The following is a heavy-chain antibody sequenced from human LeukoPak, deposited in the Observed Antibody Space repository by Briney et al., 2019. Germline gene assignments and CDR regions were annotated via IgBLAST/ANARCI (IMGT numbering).Heavy chain of an antibody. D-gene: IGHD2-2*01. J-gene: IGHJ5*02. CDR3: ARGLRPSSTSCYLKP. Sequence: SETLSLTCAVYGGSSSGYYWSWIRQPPGKGLEWIGEINHSGSTNYNPSLKSRVTISVDTSKNQFSLKLSSVTAADTAVYYCARGLRPSSTSCYLKPWGQGTLVTVSS. V-gene: IGHV4-34*01. CDR2: INHSGST. CDR1: GGSSSGYY.